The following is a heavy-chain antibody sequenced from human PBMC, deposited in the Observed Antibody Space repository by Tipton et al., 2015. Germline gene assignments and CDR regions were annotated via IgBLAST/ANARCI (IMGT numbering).Heavy chain of an antibody. CDR2: VHYSGST. J-gene: IGHJ4*02. CDR3: ARARGRHGGLLDY. Sequence: TLSLTCTVSGGSVSSGNYYWSWIRQPPGKGLEWIGSVHYSGSTYYNPSLRSRVTISVDTSKTQFSLKMSSVTASDTAVYYCARARGRHGGLLDYWGQGTLVTVSS. V-gene: IGHV4-39*07. CDR1: GGSVSSGNYY. D-gene: IGHD4-23*01.